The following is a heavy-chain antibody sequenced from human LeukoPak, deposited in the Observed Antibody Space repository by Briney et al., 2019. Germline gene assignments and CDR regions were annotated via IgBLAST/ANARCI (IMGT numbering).Heavy chain of an antibody. CDR1: GFTFSSYW. Sequence: GGSLRLSCAASGFTFSSYWMHWVRQAPGKGLVWVSRIHSDGSSTSYADSVKGRFTISRDNAKNTLYLQMNSLRAEDTAVYYCARRTKDYYDSSGYSFDYWGQGTLVTVSS. CDR3: ARRTKDYYDSSGYSFDY. V-gene: IGHV3-74*01. D-gene: IGHD3-22*01. J-gene: IGHJ4*02. CDR2: IHSDGSST.